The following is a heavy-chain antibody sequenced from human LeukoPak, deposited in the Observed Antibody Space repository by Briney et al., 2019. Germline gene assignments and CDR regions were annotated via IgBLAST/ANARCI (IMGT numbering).Heavy chain of an antibody. CDR2: FSAYNGNT. Sequence: ASVKISCKDSDYTFTKHVNRWVRLAPGEGLEWMGWFSAYNGNTNYAQKFQGRVTMTTDTPTSTAYMELRSLRSDDTAVYYCAYESSAYYVYWGQGTLVTVSS. CDR1: DYTFTKHV. CDR3: AYESSAYYVY. D-gene: IGHD3-22*01. J-gene: IGHJ4*02. V-gene: IGHV1-18*01.